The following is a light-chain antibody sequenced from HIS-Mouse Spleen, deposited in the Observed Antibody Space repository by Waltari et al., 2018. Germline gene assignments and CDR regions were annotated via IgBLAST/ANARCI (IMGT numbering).Light chain of an antibody. CDR3: SSYAGSNNYV. V-gene: IGLV2-8*01. CDR1: SSDVGGYKY. Sequence: QSALTQPPSASRSPGQSVTLPCTGTSSDVGGYKYVSWYQQHPGKAPKLMIYEVSKRPSGVPDRFSGSTAGNTASLTVSGLQAEDEADDYCSSYAGSNNYVFGTGTKVTVL. CDR2: EVS. J-gene: IGLJ1*01.